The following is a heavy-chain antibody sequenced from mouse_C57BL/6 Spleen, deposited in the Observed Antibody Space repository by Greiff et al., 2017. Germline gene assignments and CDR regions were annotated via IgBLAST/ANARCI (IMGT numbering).Heavy chain of an antibody. CDR3: TRGWLLQHYFDY. Sequence: EVQLQQSGTVLARPGASVKMSCKTSGYTFTSYWMHWVKQRPGQGLEWIGAIYPGNSDTSYNQQFKGKAKLTAVTAASTAYKELSSLTNEDSAVYYCTRGWLLQHYFDYWGQGTTLTGSS. D-gene: IGHD2-3*01. V-gene: IGHV1-5*01. J-gene: IGHJ2*01. CDR1: GYTFTSYW. CDR2: IYPGNSDT.